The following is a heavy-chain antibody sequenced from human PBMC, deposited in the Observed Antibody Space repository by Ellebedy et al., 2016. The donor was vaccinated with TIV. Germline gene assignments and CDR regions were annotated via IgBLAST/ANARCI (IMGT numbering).Heavy chain of an antibody. Sequence: GESLKISCVDYGFTFSNYAMNWVRQAPGKGLEWVSAITGSGDSTYYADSVKGRFTISRDNSKYTLYLQMNSLRAEDTALYYCANGMRGGADFDYWGQGTLVTVSS. CDR2: ITGSGDST. CDR3: ANGMRGGADFDY. V-gene: IGHV3-23*01. J-gene: IGHJ4*02. D-gene: IGHD1-26*01. CDR1: GFTFSNYA.